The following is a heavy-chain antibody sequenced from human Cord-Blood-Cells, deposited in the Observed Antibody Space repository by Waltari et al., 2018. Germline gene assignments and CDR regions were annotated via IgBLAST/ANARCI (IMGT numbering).Heavy chain of an antibody. D-gene: IGHD6-19*01. CDR3: ARTSGWYAFDI. CDR2: ISSSSSYR. V-gene: IGHV3-21*01. Sequence: EVQLVESGGGLVKHGGSLRLSCAASGFTFSSYSMNWVRQAPGEGLEWVASISSSSSYRYYADSGKDRFTISRDNAKNSLYLQMSSLRAEDTAVYYCARTSGWYAFDIWGQGTMVTVSS. J-gene: IGHJ3*02. CDR1: GFTFSSYS.